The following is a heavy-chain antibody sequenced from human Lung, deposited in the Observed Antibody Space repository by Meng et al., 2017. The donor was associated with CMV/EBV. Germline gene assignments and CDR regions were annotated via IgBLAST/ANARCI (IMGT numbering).Heavy chain of an antibody. CDR2: IYYSGST. CDR1: GGSISSYY. D-gene: IGHD1-7*01. Sequence: SXTLSLTCTVSGGSISSYYWSWIRQPPGKGLEWIGYIYYSGSTNYNPSLKSRVTISVDTSKNQFSLRLSSVTAADAAVYYCARGNWNYDYLGQGTLVTVSS. V-gene: IGHV4-59*01. CDR3: ARGNWNYDY. J-gene: IGHJ4*02.